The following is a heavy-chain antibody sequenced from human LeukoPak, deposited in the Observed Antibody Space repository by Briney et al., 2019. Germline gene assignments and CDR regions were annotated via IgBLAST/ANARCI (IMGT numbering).Heavy chain of an antibody. V-gene: IGHV5-51*01. Sequence: GESLKISCKGSGYSFTIYWIGWVRQMPGKGLEWMGIIYPGDSDTRYSPSFEGQVTISADKSSSTAYLQWSSLKASDTAMYYCARPLLWFGDLAYFDYWGQGTLVTVSS. CDR3: ARPLLWFGDLAYFDY. CDR2: IYPGDSDT. D-gene: IGHD3-10*01. J-gene: IGHJ4*02. CDR1: GYSFTIYW.